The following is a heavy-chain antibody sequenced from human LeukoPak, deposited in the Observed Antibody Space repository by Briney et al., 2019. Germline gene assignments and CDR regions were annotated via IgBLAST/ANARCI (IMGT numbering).Heavy chain of an antibody. J-gene: IGHJ4*02. CDR3: ARAGDQYSDL. V-gene: IGHV1-46*01. CDR1: GYIFTNHF. Sequence: ASVKVSCKASGYIFTNHFVHWVRQAPGQGLEWMGTISPRGDSTTFAQKFVGRLTMTRDTSTSTVYMELSSLRSDDTAVYYCARAGDQYSDLWGQGTLVTVSS. D-gene: IGHD7-27*01. CDR2: ISPRGDST.